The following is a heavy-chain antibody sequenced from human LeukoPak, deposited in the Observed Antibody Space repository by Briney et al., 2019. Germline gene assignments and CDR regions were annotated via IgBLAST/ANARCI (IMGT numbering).Heavy chain of an antibody. CDR2: IYSGGTT. J-gene: IGHJ4*02. D-gene: IGHD3-16*01. CDR1: GFTVSSNY. V-gene: IGHV3-66*01. Sequence: GGSLRLSCAASGFTVSSNYMSWVRQAPGKGLEWVSLIYSGGTTYYADSVKGRFTISRDNSKNTLYLQMNSLRAEDTAVYYCARVGDYVCKDWGQGTQVTVSS. CDR3: ARVGDYVCKD.